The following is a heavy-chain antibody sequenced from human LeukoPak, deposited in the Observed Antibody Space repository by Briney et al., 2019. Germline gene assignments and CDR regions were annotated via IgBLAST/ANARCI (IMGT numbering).Heavy chain of an antibody. CDR2: IKEDGSEE. Sequence: PGGSLRLSCAASGFTFSTSWMNWVRQAPGKGLEWVANIKEDGSEEYYVDSVKGRFTISRDSARKSLYLQMNSLRVEDTAVYYCARGYSGYEFGYWGQGTLVTVSS. CDR3: ARGYSGYEFGY. V-gene: IGHV3-7*04. CDR1: GFTFSTSW. D-gene: IGHD5-12*01. J-gene: IGHJ4*02.